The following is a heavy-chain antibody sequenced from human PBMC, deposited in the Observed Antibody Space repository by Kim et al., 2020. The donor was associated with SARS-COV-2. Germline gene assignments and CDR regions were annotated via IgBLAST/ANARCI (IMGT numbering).Heavy chain of an antibody. D-gene: IGHD3-10*01. Sequence: SQTLSLTCTVSGGSISSSSYYWGWIRQPPGKGLEWIGSIYYSGSTYYNPSLKSRVTISVDTSKNQFSLKLRSVTAADTAVYYCARDGFGELFHYYGMDVWGQGTTVTVSS. CDR2: IYYSGST. J-gene: IGHJ6*02. CDR1: GGSISSSSYY. CDR3: ARDGFGELFHYYGMDV. V-gene: IGHV4-39*07.